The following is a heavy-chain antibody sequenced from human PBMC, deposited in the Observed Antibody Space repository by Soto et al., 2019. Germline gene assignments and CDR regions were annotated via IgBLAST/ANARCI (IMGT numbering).Heavy chain of an antibody. CDR1: GFTFSSYV. Sequence: QVQLVESGGGVVQPGRSLRLSCAASGFTFSSYVIHWVRQAPGKGLEWVAVISYDGSNKYYSDSVKGRFTISRDNSKNKLYLQMNSLRAEDTAVYYCVRDTAMVIWGQGTLVTVSS. CDR2: ISYDGSNK. V-gene: IGHV3-30-3*01. D-gene: IGHD5-18*01. CDR3: VRDTAMVI. J-gene: IGHJ4*02.